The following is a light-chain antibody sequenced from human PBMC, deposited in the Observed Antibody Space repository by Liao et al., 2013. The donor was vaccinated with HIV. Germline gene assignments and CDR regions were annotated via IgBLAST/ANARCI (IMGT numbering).Light chain of an antibody. J-gene: IGLJ1*01. V-gene: IGLV3-1*01. CDR1: KLGDKY. Sequence: SYELTQPPSVSVSPGQTASITCSGDKLGDKYAYWYQQKPGQSPVLVIYQNGKRPSGIPERFSGSNSGNTATLTISGTQAMDEADYYCQAWDSSTAVFGTGTKVTVL. CDR2: QNG. CDR3: QAWDSSTAV.